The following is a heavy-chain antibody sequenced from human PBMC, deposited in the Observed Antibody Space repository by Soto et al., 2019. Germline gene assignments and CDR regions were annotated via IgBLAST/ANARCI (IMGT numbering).Heavy chain of an antibody. Sequence: QVQLVQSGAEVKEPGDSVRVSCEASGYTFTSYYIHWVRQAPGQGREWMGWINPKFGDTTYAQDCQGRVSMTRDMSISTVYMELSRLTSDDTAIDYCARNMDYYYGPGSGNGHGFWGQGSTVTVFS. J-gene: IGHJ6*02. D-gene: IGHD3-10*01. V-gene: IGHV1-2*02. CDR3: ARNMDYYYGPGSGNGHGF. CDR1: GYTFTSYY. CDR2: INPKFGDT.